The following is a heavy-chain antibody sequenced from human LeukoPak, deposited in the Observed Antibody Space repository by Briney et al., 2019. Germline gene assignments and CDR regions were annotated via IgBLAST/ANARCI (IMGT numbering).Heavy chain of an antibody. CDR1: GYTFTSYD. CDR2: MNPNSGNT. D-gene: IGHD6-13*01. Sequence: ASVKVSCKASGYTFTSYDINWVRQATGQGLEWMGWMNPNSGNTGYAQKFQGRVTMTRDTSISTAYMELSRLRSDDTAVYYCARVRRSSWYFFGSGREYLFDYWGQGTLVTVSS. CDR3: ARVRRSSWYFFGSGREYLFDY. V-gene: IGHV1-8*01. J-gene: IGHJ4*02.